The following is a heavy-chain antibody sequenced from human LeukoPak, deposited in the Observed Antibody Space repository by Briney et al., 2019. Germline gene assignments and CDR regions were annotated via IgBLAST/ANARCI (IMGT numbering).Heavy chain of an antibody. V-gene: IGHV1-69*04. Sequence: SVKVSCKASGYTFTSYGFSWVRPAPGQGLEWMGRIIPILGIANYAQKFQGRVTITADKSTSTAYMELSSLRSEDTAVYYCAIPGNDVDYWGQGTLVTVSS. CDR3: AIPGNDVDY. CDR2: IIPILGIA. CDR1: GYTFTSYG. D-gene: IGHD3-10*01. J-gene: IGHJ4*02.